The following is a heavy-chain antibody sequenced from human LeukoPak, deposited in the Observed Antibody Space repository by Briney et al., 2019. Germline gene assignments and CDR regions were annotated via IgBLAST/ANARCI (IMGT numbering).Heavy chain of an antibody. D-gene: IGHD6-19*01. Sequence: PGGSLRLSCAASGFTFSSYSMNWVRQAPGKGLEWVSSISSSSSYIYYADSVKGRFTISRDNAKNSLYLQMNSLRVEDTAVYYCARDPRAYSSGWYDYYYYGMDVWGKGTTVTVSS. CDR1: GFTFSSYS. CDR3: ARDPRAYSSGWYDYYYYGMDV. J-gene: IGHJ6*04. V-gene: IGHV3-21*01. CDR2: ISSSSSYI.